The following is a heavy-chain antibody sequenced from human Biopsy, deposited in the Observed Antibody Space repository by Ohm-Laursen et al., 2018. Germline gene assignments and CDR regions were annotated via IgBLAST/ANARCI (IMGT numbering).Heavy chain of an antibody. Sequence: TQTLTLTCTLSGFSLNTRGMSVTWIRQPPGKALEWLARIDWGDATFYNGSLKTRLTISKDTSENHVVLTLSDVDPVDTATYYCARIPILVVPAAIVYRHRRHLQGLDVWGQGTTVIVSS. D-gene: IGHD2-2*02. J-gene: IGHJ6*02. V-gene: IGHV2-70*16. CDR1: GFSLNTRGMS. CDR3: ARIPILVVPAAIVYRHRRHLQGLDV. CDR2: IDWGDAT.